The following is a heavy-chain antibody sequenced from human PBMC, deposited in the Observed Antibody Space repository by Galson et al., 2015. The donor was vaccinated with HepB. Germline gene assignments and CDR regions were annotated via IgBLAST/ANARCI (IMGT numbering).Heavy chain of an antibody. CDR3: ARDQEEMATIRYYYYGMDV. CDR1: GFTFSRYG. CDR2: ISYDGSNK. Sequence: SLRLSCAASGFTFSRYGMHWVRQAPGKGLEWVAVISYDGSNKYYADSVKGRFTISRDNSKNTLYLQMNSLRAEDTAVYYCARDQEEMATIRYYYYGMDVWGQGTTVTVSS. V-gene: IGHV3-30*03. J-gene: IGHJ6*02. D-gene: IGHD5-24*01.